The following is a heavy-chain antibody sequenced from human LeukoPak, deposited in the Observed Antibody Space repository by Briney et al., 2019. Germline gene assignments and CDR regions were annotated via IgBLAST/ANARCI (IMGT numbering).Heavy chain of an antibody. CDR2: ISSSSSYI. J-gene: IGHJ3*02. D-gene: IGHD6-13*01. CDR1: GFTFSSYS. Sequence: GGSLRLSCAASGFTFSSYSMNWVRQAPGKGLEWVSSISSSSSYIYYADSVKGRFTISRDNAKNSLYLQMNSLRAEDTAVYYCARGGAAAGLDAFDIWGQGTVVTVSS. CDR3: ARGGAAAGLDAFDI. V-gene: IGHV3-21*01.